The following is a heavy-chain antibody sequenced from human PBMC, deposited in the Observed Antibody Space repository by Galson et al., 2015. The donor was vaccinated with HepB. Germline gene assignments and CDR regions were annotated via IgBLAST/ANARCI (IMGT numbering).Heavy chain of an antibody. V-gene: IGHV3-7*03. D-gene: IGHD3-10*01. CDR1: GFTFSSYW. Sequence: SLRLSCAASGFTFSSYWMSWVRQAPGKGLEWVANIKQDGGEKYYVDSVKGRFTISRDNAKSSLYLQMNSLRAEDTAVYYCARDLANYYGSGSYEDYWGQGTLVTVSS. J-gene: IGHJ4*02. CDR3: ARDLANYYGSGSYEDY. CDR2: IKQDGGEK.